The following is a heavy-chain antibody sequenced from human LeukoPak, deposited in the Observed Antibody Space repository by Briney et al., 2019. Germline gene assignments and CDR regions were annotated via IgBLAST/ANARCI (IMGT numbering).Heavy chain of an antibody. CDR1: GFTVSNKY. J-gene: IGHJ4*02. CDR2: LYNAGST. V-gene: IGHV3-66*02. D-gene: IGHD6-13*01. Sequence: PGGSLRLSCVASGFTVSNKYMSWARQAPGKGLEWVSVLYNAGSTYYADSVKGRFTISRDNSKNTLYLQMYSLRAEDTAVYYCATSPRYKQQLGYFDYWGQGTLVTVSS. CDR3: ATSPRYKQQLGYFDY.